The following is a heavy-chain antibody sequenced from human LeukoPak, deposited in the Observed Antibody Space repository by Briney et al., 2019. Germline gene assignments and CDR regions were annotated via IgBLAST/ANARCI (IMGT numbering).Heavy chain of an antibody. CDR2: ISGSGGST. CDR1: GFTFSSYA. Sequence: GGSLRLSCAASGFTFSSYAMSWVRQAPGEGLEWVPAISGSGGSTYYADSVKGRFTISRDNSKNTLYLQMNSLRAEDTAVYYCAKDRSSSWYRDWFDPWGQGTLVTVSS. J-gene: IGHJ5*02. CDR3: AKDRSSSWYRDWFDP. D-gene: IGHD6-13*01. V-gene: IGHV3-23*01.